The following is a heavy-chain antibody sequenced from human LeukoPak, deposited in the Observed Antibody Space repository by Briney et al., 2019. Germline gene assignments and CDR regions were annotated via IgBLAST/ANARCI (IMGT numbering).Heavy chain of an antibody. D-gene: IGHD3-10*01. J-gene: IGHJ4*02. V-gene: IGHV3-30*02. Sequence: GGSLRLSCAASGFTFSSYGMHWVRQAPGKGLEWVAFIRYDGTNKYYADSVKGRFTISRDNSENTLYLQMNSLRAEDTAVYYCAKDIDVGDYCSGDYFDYCGQGTLVTVSS. CDR2: IRYDGTNK. CDR1: GFTFSSYG. CDR3: AKDIDVGDYCSGDYFDY.